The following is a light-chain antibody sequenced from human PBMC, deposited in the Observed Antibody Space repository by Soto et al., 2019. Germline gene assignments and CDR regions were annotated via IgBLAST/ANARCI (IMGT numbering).Light chain of an antibody. CDR3: QQYGSSRWT. J-gene: IGKJ1*01. CDR1: QSVSSTY. CDR2: AAS. V-gene: IGKV3-20*01. Sequence: EIVLTQSPDTLSLFPGERATLSCRASQSVSSTYLAWYQQKPGQAPRPLISAASSRATGTPDRFSGSGSGTDCTLTISRLEPEDFAVYYCQQYGSSRWTFGQGTKVEI.